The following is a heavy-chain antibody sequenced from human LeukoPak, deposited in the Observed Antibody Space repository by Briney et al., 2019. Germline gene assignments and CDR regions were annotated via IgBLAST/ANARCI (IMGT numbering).Heavy chain of an antibody. Sequence: SETLSLTCTVSGYSISSGYYWGWIRQPPGKGLEWIGSIHHSGNTFHNPSLWSRVTISVDTSKNQFSLKLSSVTAADTAVYYCARVLRYFDWVSYFDYWGQGTLVTVSS. D-gene: IGHD3-9*01. CDR2: IHHSGNT. J-gene: IGHJ4*02. V-gene: IGHV4-38-2*02. CDR3: ARVLRYFDWVSYFDY. CDR1: GYSISSGYY.